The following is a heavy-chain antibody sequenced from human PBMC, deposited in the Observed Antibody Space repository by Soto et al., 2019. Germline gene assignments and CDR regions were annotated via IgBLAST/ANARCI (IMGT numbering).Heavy chain of an antibody. Sequence: QVQLQESGPGLVKPSEPLSLTCTVSGGSISSYYWSWIRQPPGKGLEWIGYIYYSGSTNYNPSLKSRVTISVDTAKNQFSLKLSSVTAADTAVYYCARSPGETDYGDSYYYMDVWGKGTTVTVSS. CDR2: IYYSGST. V-gene: IGHV4-59*08. CDR3: ARSPGETDYGDSYYYMDV. D-gene: IGHD4-17*01. CDR1: GGSISSYY. J-gene: IGHJ6*03.